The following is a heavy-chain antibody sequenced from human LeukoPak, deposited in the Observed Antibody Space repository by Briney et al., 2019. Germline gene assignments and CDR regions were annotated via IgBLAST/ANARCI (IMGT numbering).Heavy chain of an antibody. CDR2: IYYSGST. Sequence: SSETLSLTCTVSGGSIRSSGYYWGWIRQPPGKGLEWIGSIYYSGSTYYNPSLKSRVTISVDTSKNQFSLKLSSVTAADTAVYYCARHLDGYNYYYYYYMDVWGKGTTVTVSS. V-gene: IGHV4-39*01. J-gene: IGHJ6*03. CDR1: GGSIRSSGYY. CDR3: ARHLDGYNYYYYYYMDV. D-gene: IGHD5-24*01.